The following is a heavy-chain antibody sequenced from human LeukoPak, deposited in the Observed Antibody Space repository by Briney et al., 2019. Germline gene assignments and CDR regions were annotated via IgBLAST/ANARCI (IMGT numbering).Heavy chain of an antibody. CDR1: GFTFDDYG. J-gene: IGHJ4*02. CDR2: INWNGGST. Sequence: GGSLRLSCAASGFTFDDYGMSWVRQAPGKGLEWVSGINWNGGSTGYADSVKGRFTISRDNAKNSLYLQMNSLRAEDTALYYCARGLHYYGSGSPYSDYWSQGTLVTVSS. V-gene: IGHV3-20*04. D-gene: IGHD3-10*01. CDR3: ARGLHYYGSGSPYSDY.